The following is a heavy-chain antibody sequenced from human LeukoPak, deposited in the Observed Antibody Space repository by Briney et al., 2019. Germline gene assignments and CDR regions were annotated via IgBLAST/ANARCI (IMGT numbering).Heavy chain of an antibody. J-gene: IGHJ4*02. CDR1: GYTFTSYG. CDR2: ISAYNGNT. V-gene: IGHV1-18*01. D-gene: IGHD6-13*01. CDR3: ASSGIRKYYFDY. Sequence: ASVKVSCKASGYTFTSYGISWVRQAPGQGLEWMGWISAYNGNTNYAQKLQGRVTMTTDTSTSTAYMELRSLRAEDTAVYYCASSGIRKYYFDYWGQGTLVTVSS.